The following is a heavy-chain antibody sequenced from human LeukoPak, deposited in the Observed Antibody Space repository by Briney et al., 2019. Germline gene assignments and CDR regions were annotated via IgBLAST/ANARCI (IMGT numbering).Heavy chain of an antibody. CDR2: INHSGST. Sequence: ASETLSLTCAVYGGSFSGYYWSWIRQPPGKGLEWIGEINHSGSTNYNPSLKSRVTISVDPSKNQFSLKLSSVTAADTAVYYCARVQAAGYYYYMDVWGKGTTVTVSS. V-gene: IGHV4-34*01. D-gene: IGHD6-13*01. J-gene: IGHJ6*03. CDR1: GGSFSGYY. CDR3: ARVQAAGYYYYMDV.